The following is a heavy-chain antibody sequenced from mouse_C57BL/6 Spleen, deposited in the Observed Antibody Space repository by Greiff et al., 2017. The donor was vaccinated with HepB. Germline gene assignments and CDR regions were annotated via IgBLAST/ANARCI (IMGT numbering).Heavy chain of an antibody. CDR2: ISSGGSYT. Sequence: EVHLVESGGDLVKPGGSLKLSCAASGFTFSSYGMSWVRQTPDKRLEWVATISSGGSYTYYPDSVKGRFTISRDNAKNTLYLQMSSLQSEDTAMYYCARHIDSNHVYAMDYWGQGTSVTVSS. CDR1: GFTFSSYG. J-gene: IGHJ4*01. CDR3: ARHIDSNHVYAMDY. D-gene: IGHD2-5*01. V-gene: IGHV5-6*01.